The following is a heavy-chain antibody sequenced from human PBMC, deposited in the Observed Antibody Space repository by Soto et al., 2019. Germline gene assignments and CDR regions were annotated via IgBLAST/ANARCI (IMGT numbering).Heavy chain of an antibody. CDR3: ARADCSGGCCQINS. CDR1: AFSFSSSS. D-gene: IGHD2-15*01. V-gene: IGHV3-33*01. CDR2: IWYDGSNK. Sequence: LRLSCAASAFSFSSSSLPWVRHAPFNGLEWVSVIWYDGSNKYYTDSVKGRFTISRDNSKNTLYLQMNSLRAEDSAVYDCARADCSGGCCQINSWGQGTLVTVS. J-gene: IGHJ4*02.